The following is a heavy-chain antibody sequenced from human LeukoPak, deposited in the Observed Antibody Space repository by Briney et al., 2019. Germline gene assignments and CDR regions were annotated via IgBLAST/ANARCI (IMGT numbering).Heavy chain of an antibody. CDR1: GYTFTTYY. CDR2: IDPSGGST. J-gene: IGHJ3*02. CDR3: ARLSQQTFDI. V-gene: IGHV1-46*01. Sequence: SVRVSCKASGYTFTTYYIHWVRQAPGEGLEWMLIIDPSGGSTSYAQKFQGRVTMTRDTSTSTVYRELSSLRSDDTAVYYWARLSQQTFDIWGQGTLVTVSS.